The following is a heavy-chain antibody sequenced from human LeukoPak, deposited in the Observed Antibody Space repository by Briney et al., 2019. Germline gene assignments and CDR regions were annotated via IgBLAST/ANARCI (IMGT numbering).Heavy chain of an antibody. D-gene: IGHD2-21*02. J-gene: IGHJ4*02. V-gene: IGHV3-21*01. Sequence: GGSLRLSCAASGFTFSSYSINWVRQAPGKGVVWVSCISGSTTYISYAASVKGRFTISRDNTNNSLYLQMNTLRAEDTAVYYCARDSDWAFDNWGQGTLVTVSS. CDR2: ISGSTTYI. CDR1: GFTFSSYS. CDR3: ARDSDWAFDN.